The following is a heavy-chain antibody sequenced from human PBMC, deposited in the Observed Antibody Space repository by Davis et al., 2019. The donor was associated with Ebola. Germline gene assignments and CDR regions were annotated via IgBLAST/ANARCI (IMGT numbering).Heavy chain of an antibody. CDR2: INHSGST. J-gene: IGHJ4*02. Sequence: SETLSLTCAVYGGSFSGYYWSWIRQPPGKGLEWIGEINHSGSTNYNPSLKSRVTISVDTSKNQFSLKLSSVTAADTAAYYCARGHRYGSGDNWGQGTLVTVSS. CDR1: GGSFSGYY. D-gene: IGHD3-10*01. CDR3: ARGHRYGSGDN. V-gene: IGHV4-34*01.